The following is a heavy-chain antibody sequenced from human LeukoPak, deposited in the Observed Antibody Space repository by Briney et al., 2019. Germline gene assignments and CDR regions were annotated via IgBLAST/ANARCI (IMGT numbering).Heavy chain of an antibody. CDR1: GGCISSSSYS. CDR3: ARRRGIAAAGIDY. J-gene: IGHJ4*02. CDR2: IYYSGST. Sequence: PSETLSLTCTVSGGCISSSSYSWGWIRQPPGKGLEWIGSIYYSGSTYYNPSLKSRVTISVDTSKNQFSLKLSSVTAADTAVYYCARRRGIAAAGIDYWGQGTLVTVSS. V-gene: IGHV4-39*01. D-gene: IGHD6-13*01.